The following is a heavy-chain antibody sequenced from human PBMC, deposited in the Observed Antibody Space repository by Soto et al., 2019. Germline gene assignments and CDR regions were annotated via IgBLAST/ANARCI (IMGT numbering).Heavy chain of an antibody. D-gene: IGHD2-15*01. V-gene: IGHV1-46*01. CDR2: INPSGGST. CDR1: GYTFTSYC. CDR3: ARDGHYCSGGPCYTGY. J-gene: IGHJ4*02. Sequence: ASVKVSCKASGYTFTSYCIHWVRQAPGQGLEWMGIINPSGGSTNYAQKFQGRVTMTRDTSTSTVYMELSSLRSEDTAVYYCARDGHYCSGGPCYTGYWRQGTLVTVSS.